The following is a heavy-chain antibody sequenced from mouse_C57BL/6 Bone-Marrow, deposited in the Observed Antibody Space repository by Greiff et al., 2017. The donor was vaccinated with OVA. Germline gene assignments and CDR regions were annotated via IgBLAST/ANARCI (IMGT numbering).Heavy chain of an antibody. D-gene: IGHD1-1*01. CDR1: GYTFTDYY. V-gene: IGHV1-19*01. CDR3: ARKLRIFPWYFDV. J-gene: IGHJ1*03. CDR2: INPYNGGT. Sequence: EVQVVESGPVLVKPGASVKMSCKASGYTFTDYYMNWVKQSHGKSLEWIGVINPYNGGTSYNQKFKGKATLTVDKSSSTAYMELNSLTSEDSAVYYCARKLRIFPWYFDVWGTGTTVTVSS.